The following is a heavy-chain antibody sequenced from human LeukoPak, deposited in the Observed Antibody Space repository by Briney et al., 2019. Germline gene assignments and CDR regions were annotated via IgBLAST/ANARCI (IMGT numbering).Heavy chain of an antibody. CDR1: GFIFSSNW. V-gene: IGHV3-7*01. J-gene: IGHJ4*02. CDR3: ARSRDGYNRHFDY. D-gene: IGHD5-24*01. Sequence: PGGSLRLSCAASGFIFSSNWMSWVRQAPGKGLEWVANIKQDGSEKYYVDSVKGRFTISRDNAKNSLYLQMNSLRAEDTAVYYCARSRDGYNRHFDYWGQGTLVTVSS. CDR2: IKQDGSEK.